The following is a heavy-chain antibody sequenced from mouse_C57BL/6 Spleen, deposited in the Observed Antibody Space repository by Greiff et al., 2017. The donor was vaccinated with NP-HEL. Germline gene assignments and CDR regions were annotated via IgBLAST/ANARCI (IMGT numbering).Heavy chain of an antibody. J-gene: IGHJ4*01. Sequence: VQLQQPGAELVKPGASVKLSCKASGYTFTSYWMHWVQQRPGRGLEWSGRIDPNSGGTKYNEKFKSKATLTVDKPSSSAYMQLISLTSEDSAVYYCAIGGYVRRYAMDYWGQGTSVTVSS. D-gene: IGHD3-1*01. CDR1: GYTFTSYW. CDR2: IDPNSGGT. V-gene: IGHV1-72*01. CDR3: AIGGYVRRYAMDY.